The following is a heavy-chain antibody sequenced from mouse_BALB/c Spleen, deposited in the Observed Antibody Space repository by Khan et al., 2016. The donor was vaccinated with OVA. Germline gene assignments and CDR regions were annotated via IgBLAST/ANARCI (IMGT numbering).Heavy chain of an antibody. D-gene: IGHD2-14*01. V-gene: IGHV1-4*01. CDR1: GYTFTSNT. CDR2: INPRSGYT. Sequence: QVRLQQSGAELARPGASVRMSCKASGYTFTSNTMHWVKQRPGQGLEWIGYINPRSGYTNYNQNFKDKATWTADTSSRTAYMQLCSLTSEDSAVYYCARRTTGYTVDYWGEGTSVTVSS. CDR3: ARRTTGYTVDY. J-gene: IGHJ4*01.